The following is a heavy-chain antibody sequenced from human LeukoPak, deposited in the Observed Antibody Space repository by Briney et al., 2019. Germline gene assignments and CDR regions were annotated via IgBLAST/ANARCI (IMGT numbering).Heavy chain of an antibody. CDR2: MYHSEST. Sequence: SETLSLTCAVSGYSISRGYSWGWIRPPPGKGLEWIGNMYHSESTHYNPSLKSRVTISADTSKNQFSLKLSSVTAADTAVYYCARFDHVWETHGMDAFDLWGQGTMVTVSS. J-gene: IGHJ3*01. V-gene: IGHV4-38-2*01. D-gene: IGHD3-16*01. CDR1: GYSISRGYS. CDR3: ARFDHVWETHGMDAFDL.